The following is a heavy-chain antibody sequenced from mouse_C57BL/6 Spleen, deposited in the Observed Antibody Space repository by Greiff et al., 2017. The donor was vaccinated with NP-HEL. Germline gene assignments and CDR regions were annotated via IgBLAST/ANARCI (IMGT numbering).Heavy chain of an antibody. V-gene: IGHV1-15*01. CDR1: GYTFTDYE. J-gene: IGHJ3*01. D-gene: IGHD3-2*02. CDR3: TREGAQVLGY. CDR2: IDPETGGT. Sequence: VQLQQSGAELVRPGASVTLSCKASGYTFTDYEMHWVKQTPVHGLEWIGAIDPETGGTAYNQKFKGKAILTADKSSSTAYMELRSLTSEDSAVYYCTREGAQVLGYWGQGTLVTVSA.